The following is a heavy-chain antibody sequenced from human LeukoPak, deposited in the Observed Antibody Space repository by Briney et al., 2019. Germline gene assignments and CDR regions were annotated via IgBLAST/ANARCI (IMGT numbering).Heavy chain of an antibody. J-gene: IGHJ2*01. CDR3: ARVYYSSSYDYWYFDL. Sequence: SETLSLTCAVSGVSIRSGGYSWSWIRQPPGKVLEWIGYIYYSGSTYYNPSLKSRVTISVDTSKNQFSLKLSSVTAADTAVYYCARVYYSSSYDYWYFDLWGRGTLVTVSS. D-gene: IGHD6-13*01. V-gene: IGHV4-30-4*07. CDR2: IYYSGST. CDR1: GVSIRSGGYS.